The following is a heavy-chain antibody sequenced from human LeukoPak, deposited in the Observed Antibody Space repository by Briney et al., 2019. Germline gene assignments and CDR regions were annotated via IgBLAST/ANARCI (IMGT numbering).Heavy chain of an antibody. CDR2: ISAYNGNT. CDR3: ARDKPAVTTSYYYGMDV. Sequence: ASVKVSCKAPGYTFTSYGISWVRQAPGQGLEWMGWISAYNGNTNYAQKLQGRVTMTTDTSTSTAYMELRSLRSDDTAVYYCARDKPAVTTSYYYGMDVWGKGTTVTVSS. CDR1: GYTFTSYG. J-gene: IGHJ6*04. V-gene: IGHV1-18*04. D-gene: IGHD4-17*01.